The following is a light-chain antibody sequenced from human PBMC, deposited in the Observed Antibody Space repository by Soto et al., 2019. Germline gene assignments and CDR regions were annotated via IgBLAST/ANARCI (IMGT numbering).Light chain of an antibody. CDR3: QQSYSTLVFT. V-gene: IGKV1-39*01. J-gene: IGKJ3*01. CDR2: AAS. CDR1: ESISSY. Sequence: DIQMTQSPSSLSASVGDRVTITCRASESISSYLNWYQQKPGKAPKLLIYAASSLQSGVPSRFSGSGSGTDFTLTISSLQPEDFATYYCQQSYSTLVFTFGPGTKVDFK.